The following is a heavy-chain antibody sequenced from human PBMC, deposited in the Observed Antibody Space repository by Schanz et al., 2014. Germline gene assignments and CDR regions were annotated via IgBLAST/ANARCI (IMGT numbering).Heavy chain of an antibody. D-gene: IGHD1-26*01. Sequence: QVQLVESGGGVVQPGRSLRLSCAASGFTFSSYAMHWVRQAPGKGLEWVAVISYDGSNKYYADSVKGRFTISRDNSKNTLYLQMNSLRAEDTAVYYCAREAKWGQWYFDLWGRGSLVTVSS. CDR2: ISYDGSNK. V-gene: IGHV3-30*04. CDR1: GFTFSSYA. J-gene: IGHJ2*01. CDR3: AREAKWGQWYFDL.